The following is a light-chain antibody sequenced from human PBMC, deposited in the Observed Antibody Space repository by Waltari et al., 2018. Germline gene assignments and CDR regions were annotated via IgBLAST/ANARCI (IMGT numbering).Light chain of an antibody. CDR3: QQYGTPLT. V-gene: IGKV3-20*01. CDR2: DTS. CDR1: QNVKSNE. Sequence: IALTQSPGTLSLSPGDSATLSCRASQNVKSNELSWYQQKPGQAPRLLIYDTSSRATGVPDRFSGSGSGTHFILTISRLEPEDFVLYYCQQYGTPLTFGGGTKVEIK. J-gene: IGKJ4*01.